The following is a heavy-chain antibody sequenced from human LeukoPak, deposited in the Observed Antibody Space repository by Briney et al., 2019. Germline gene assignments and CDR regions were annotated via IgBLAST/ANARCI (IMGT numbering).Heavy chain of an antibody. J-gene: IGHJ4*02. D-gene: IGHD6-13*01. CDR2: INSDGSST. CDR1: GFTFSSYW. V-gene: IGHV3-74*01. CDR3: AREEYSSSWLIDY. Sequence: GGSLRLSCAASGFTFSSYWMHWVRQAPGKGLVWVSRINSDGSSTSYADSVKGRFTISRDNAKNTLYLQMNSLRAEDTAVYYCAREEYSSSWLIDYWGQGTLVTVSS.